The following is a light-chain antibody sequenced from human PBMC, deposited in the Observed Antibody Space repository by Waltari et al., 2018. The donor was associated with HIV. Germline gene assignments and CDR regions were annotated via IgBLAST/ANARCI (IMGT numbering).Light chain of an antibody. J-gene: IGKJ3*01. CDR3: QQTFSPPRT. CDR1: QNIINY. Sequence: DINVTQSPSSLSASVGDRVTITCRTSQNIINYLNWYHQSPGKAPTLLIFAASTVQDGVSSRFSAGGSGTDFALAIAGLQREDFRTYYCQQTFSPPRTFGPGT. V-gene: IGKV1-39*01. CDR2: AAS.